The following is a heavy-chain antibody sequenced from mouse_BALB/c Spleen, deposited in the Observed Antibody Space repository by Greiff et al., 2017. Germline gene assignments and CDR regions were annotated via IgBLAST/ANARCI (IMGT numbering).Heavy chain of an antibody. V-gene: IGHV14-3*02. J-gene: IGHJ4*01. Sequence: EVQLQESGAELVKPGASVKLSCTASGFNIKDTYMHWVKQRPEQGLEWIGRIDPANGNTKYDPKFQGKATITADTSSNTAYLQLSSLTSEDTAVYYCARDDGYYLYYAMDYWGQGTSVTVSS. CDR2: IDPANGNT. CDR1: GFNIKDTY. D-gene: IGHD2-3*01. CDR3: ARDDGYYLYYAMDY.